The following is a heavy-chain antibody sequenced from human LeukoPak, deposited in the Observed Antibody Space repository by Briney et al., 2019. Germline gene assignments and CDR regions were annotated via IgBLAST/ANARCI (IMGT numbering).Heavy chain of an antibody. J-gene: IGHJ6*03. CDR3: ARVVGATTRYYYYMDV. CDR2: INPNSGGT. CDR1: GYTFTGYY. Sequence: GASVKVSCKASGYTFTGYYMHWVRQAPGQGLEWMGWINPNSGGTNYAQKFQGGVTMARDTSISTAYMELSRLRSDDTAVYYCARVVGATTRYYYYMDVWGKGTTVTVSS. D-gene: IGHD1-26*01. V-gene: IGHV1-2*02.